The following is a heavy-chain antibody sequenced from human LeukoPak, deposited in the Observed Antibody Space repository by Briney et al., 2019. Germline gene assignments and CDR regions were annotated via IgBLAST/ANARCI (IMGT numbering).Heavy chain of an antibody. J-gene: IGHJ3*02. D-gene: IGHD3-22*01. Sequence: GESLKISCKGSGYSFTSYWIGWVRQMPGKGLEWMGIIYPGDSDTRYSPSFQGQVTISVDKSISTAYLQWSSLKASDTAMYYCARHYGDTMIVPDAFDIWGQGTMVTVSS. CDR3: ARHYGDTMIVPDAFDI. CDR1: GYSFTSYW. V-gene: IGHV5-51*01. CDR2: IYPGDSDT.